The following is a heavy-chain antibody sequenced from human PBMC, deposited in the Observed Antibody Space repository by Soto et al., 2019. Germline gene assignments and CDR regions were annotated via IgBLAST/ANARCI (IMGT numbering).Heavy chain of an antibody. CDR1: GGTFSSYA. V-gene: IGHV1-46*01. CDR3: ARDLAAGDL. J-gene: IGHJ5*02. CDR2: INPMGGST. D-gene: IGHD6-13*01. Sequence: ASVKVSCKASGGTFSSYAISWVRQAPGQGLEWMAIINPMGGSTNYAQEFQGRVTLTSDTSTSTVYMELSSLRFEDTALFYCARDLAAGDLWGQGTLVTVSS.